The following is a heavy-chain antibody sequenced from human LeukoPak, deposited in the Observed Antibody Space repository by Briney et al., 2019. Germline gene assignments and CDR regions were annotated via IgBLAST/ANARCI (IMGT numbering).Heavy chain of an antibody. D-gene: IGHD3-10*01. J-gene: IGHJ2*01. V-gene: IGHV2-5*02. CDR3: ARPSNSMVRGVTGYFDL. Sequence: SGPTPVNPTQTLTLTCTFSGFSVNTNGVGVGWIRQPPGKALEWLALMYWDDDKRYSPSLKSRLTITKDIAKNQVVLIMTNMDPGDTATYYCARPSNSMVRGVTGYFDLWGRGTLVTVSS. CDR2: MYWDDDK. CDR1: GFSVNTNGVG.